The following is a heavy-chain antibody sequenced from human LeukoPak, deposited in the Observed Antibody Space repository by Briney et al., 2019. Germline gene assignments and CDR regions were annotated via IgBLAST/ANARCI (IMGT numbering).Heavy chain of an antibody. V-gene: IGHV4-39*07. J-gene: IGHJ4*02. CDR3: ARDSWYWRWGSYRYTDY. Sequence: SSETLSLTCTVSGGSISSSDYYWSWIRQPPGKGLEWIGEINHSGSTNYNPSLKSRVTISVDTSKNQFSLKLSSVTAADTAVYYCARDSWYWRWGSYRYTDYWGQGTLVTVSS. D-gene: IGHD3-16*02. CDR1: GGSISSSDYY. CDR2: INHSGST.